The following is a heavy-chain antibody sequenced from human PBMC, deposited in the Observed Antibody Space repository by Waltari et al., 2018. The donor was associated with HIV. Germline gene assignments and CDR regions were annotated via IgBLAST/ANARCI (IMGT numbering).Heavy chain of an antibody. CDR1: AFSISSGPY. V-gene: IGHV4-38-2*01. CDR2: VFHSGST. D-gene: IGHD6-13*01. J-gene: IGHJ4*02. Sequence: QVQLQESGPGLVKPSDTLSLTCAVSAFSISSGPYWGWLRQSPGKGLAWIGRVFHSGSTFYKPSFKSRVSISVDTSKNQFSLKLTSVTAADTAVYYCARQPAPDSTWFQIYFDYWGQGTVVTVSS. CDR3: ARQPAPDSTWFQIYFDY.